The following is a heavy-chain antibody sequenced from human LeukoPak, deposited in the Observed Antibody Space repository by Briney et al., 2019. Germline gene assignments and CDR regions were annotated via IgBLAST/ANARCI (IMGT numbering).Heavy chain of an antibody. J-gene: IGHJ4*02. CDR1: GGSFSGYY. Sequence: SETPSLTCAVYGGSFSGYYWSWIRQPPGKGLEWIGEINHSGSTNYNPSLKSRVTISVDTSKNQFSLKLSSVTAADTAVYYCARVPYSSSIDYWGQGTLVTVSS. V-gene: IGHV4-34*01. CDR3: ARVPYSSSIDY. D-gene: IGHD6-6*01. CDR2: INHSGST.